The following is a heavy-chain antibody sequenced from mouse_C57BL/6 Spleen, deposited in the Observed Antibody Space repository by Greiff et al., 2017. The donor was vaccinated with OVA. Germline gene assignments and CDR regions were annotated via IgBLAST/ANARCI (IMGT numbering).Heavy chain of an antibody. CDR2: IYPGDGDT. J-gene: IGHJ3*01. Sequence: VQLQESGPELVKPGASVKISCKASGYAFSSSWMNWVKQRPGKGLEWIGRIYPGDGDTNYNGKFKGKATLTADKSSSTAYMQLSSLTSEDSAVYFCARSRDYGYDGAWFAYWGQGTLVTVSA. CDR1: GYAFSSSW. CDR3: ARSRDYGYDGAWFAY. V-gene: IGHV1-82*01. D-gene: IGHD2-2*01.